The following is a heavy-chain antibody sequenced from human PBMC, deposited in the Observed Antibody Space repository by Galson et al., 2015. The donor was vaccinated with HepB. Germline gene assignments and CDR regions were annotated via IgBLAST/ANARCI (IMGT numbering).Heavy chain of an antibody. J-gene: IGHJ4*02. CDR2: ISYSSSTI. V-gene: IGHV3-48*01. Sequence: SLRLSCAASGFTFSTYSMNSVRQAPGKGLEWISYISYSSSTIYYADSVKGRFTISRDNAKYSLYLQMHSLRAEGTAVYYCARDLSLGYWGQGTLVTVSS. D-gene: IGHD7-27*01. CDR1: GFTFSTYS. CDR3: ARDLSLGY.